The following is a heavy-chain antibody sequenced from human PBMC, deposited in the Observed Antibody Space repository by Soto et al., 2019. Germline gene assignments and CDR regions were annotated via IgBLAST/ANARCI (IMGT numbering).Heavy chain of an antibody. V-gene: IGHV4-39*07. CDR1: GGSISSSSYY. D-gene: IGHD3-16*01. J-gene: IGHJ4*02. CDR3: ARRYGGNFDY. CDR2: IYYSGST. Sequence: PSETLSLTCTVSGGSISSSSYYWGCIRQPPGKGLEWIGSIYYSGSTNYNPSLKSRVTISVDTSKNQFSLKLSSVTAADTAVYYCARRYGGNFDYWGQGTLVTVSS.